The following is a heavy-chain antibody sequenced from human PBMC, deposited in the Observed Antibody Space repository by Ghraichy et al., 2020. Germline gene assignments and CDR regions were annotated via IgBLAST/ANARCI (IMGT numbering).Heavy chain of an antibody. J-gene: IGHJ6*03. CDR1: GFTFSDYY. D-gene: IGHD4-11*01. Sequence: GGSLRLSCAASGFTFSDYYMSWIRQAPGKGLEWVSYISSSSSYTNYADSVKGRFTISRDNAKNSLYLQMNSLRAEDTAVYYCARDLHSNYGEAPNENYYYYYMDVWGKGTTVTVSS. CDR3: ARDLHSNYGEAPNENYYYYYMDV. V-gene: IGHV3-11*06. CDR2: ISSSSSYT.